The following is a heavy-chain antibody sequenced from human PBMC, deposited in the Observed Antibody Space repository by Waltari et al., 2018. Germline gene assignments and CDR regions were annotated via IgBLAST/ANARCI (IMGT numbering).Heavy chain of an antibody. CDR3: AREGAVNFGFTH. Sequence: QVHLVQSGAEVRKPGASVKVSCKTAGYSFSTIAINWVRLVAGQGLEWMGWMSPNSGNTGYAKKFQGRVTMTRDTSLGTAYMELSSLRSDDTAVYYCAREGAVNFGFTHWGQGTLVTVSS. D-gene: IGHD3-10*01. V-gene: IGHV1-8*01. J-gene: IGHJ4*02. CDR1: GYSFSTIA. CDR2: MSPNSGNT.